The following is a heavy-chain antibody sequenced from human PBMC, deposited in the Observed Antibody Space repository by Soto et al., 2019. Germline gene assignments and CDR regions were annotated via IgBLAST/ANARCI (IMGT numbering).Heavy chain of an antibody. Sequence: SETLSLTCTVSGGSISSGGYYWSWIRQHPGKGLEWIGYIYYSGSTYYNPSLKSRVTISVDTSKNQFSLKLSSVTAADTAVYYCASSSSLYFDYWGQGTLVTVSS. CDR2: IYYSGST. J-gene: IGHJ4*02. CDR3: ASSSSLYFDY. V-gene: IGHV4-31*03. D-gene: IGHD6-13*01. CDR1: GGSISSGGYY.